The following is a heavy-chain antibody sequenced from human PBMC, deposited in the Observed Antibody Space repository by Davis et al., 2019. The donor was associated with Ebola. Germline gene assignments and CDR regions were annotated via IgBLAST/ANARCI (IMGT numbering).Heavy chain of an antibody. Sequence: SETLSLTCDVSGGSISSNNWWSWVRQSPGKGLEWIGEVYRSGTSNYNPFLKSRVTMSVDTSKNQFPVRLTSLTAADTALYYCAREETRGSIAGWFDPWGQGTLVTVSS. J-gene: IGHJ5*02. CDR2: VYRSGTS. V-gene: IGHV4-4*02. CDR1: GGSISSNNW. D-gene: IGHD2-21*01. CDR3: AREETRGSIAGWFDP.